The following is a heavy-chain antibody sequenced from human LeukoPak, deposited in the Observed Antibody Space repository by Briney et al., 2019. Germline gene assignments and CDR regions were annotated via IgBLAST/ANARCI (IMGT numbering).Heavy chain of an antibody. CDR2: IKQDGSEK. J-gene: IGHJ6*03. CDR1: EFTFSSYW. D-gene: IGHD1-26*01. Sequence: GGSLRLSCAASEFTFSSYWMSWVRQAPGKGLEWVANIKQDGSEKYYVDSVKGRFTISRDNAKNSLYLQMNSLRAEDTAVYYCARELIVGATWHYYYYMDVWGKGTTVTVSS. CDR3: ARELIVGATWHYYYYMDV. V-gene: IGHV3-7*01.